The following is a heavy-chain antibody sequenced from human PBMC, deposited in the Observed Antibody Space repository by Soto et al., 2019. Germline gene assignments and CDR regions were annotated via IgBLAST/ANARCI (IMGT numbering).Heavy chain of an antibody. V-gene: IGHV3-23*01. CDR3: AAPKVGYSGFDYSPVFDH. D-gene: IGHD5-12*01. CDR2: ISGSGAST. CDR1: GFTFRSYV. J-gene: IGHJ4*02. Sequence: GGSLRLSCAASGFTFRSYVMNWVRQAPGKGLEWVSAISGSGASTYYADSVQGRFTISRDNSKNTLYLQMNSLRAEDTDFYYCAAPKVGYSGFDYSPVFDHWGQGTLVTVSS.